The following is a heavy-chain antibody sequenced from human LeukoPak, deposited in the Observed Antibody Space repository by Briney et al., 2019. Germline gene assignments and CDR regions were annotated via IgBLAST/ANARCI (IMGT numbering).Heavy chain of an antibody. CDR3: ARGRFQDFGDDYYGMDV. CDR1: GYTFTSYD. J-gene: IGHJ6*02. CDR2: MNPNSGNT. D-gene: IGHD3-10*01. Sequence: GASVKVSCKASGYTFTSYDINWVRQATGQGLEWMGWMNPNSGNTGYAQKFQGRVTMTRNTSISTAYMELSSLRSEDTAVYYCARGRFQDFGDDYYGMDVWGQGTTVTVSS. V-gene: IGHV1-8*01.